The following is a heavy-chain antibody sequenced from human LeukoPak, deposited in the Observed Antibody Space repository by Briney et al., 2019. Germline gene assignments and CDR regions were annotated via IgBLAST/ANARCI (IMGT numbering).Heavy chain of an antibody. J-gene: IGHJ4*02. D-gene: IGHD5-18*01. Sequence: GGSLRLSCAASGFTFSSYGMHWVRQAPGKGLEWVAVISYDGSNKYYADSVKGRFTISRDNSKNTLYLQMNSLRAEDTAVYYCAKQGAYRGYHYYFDYWGQGTLVPVTS. CDR1: GFTFSSYG. CDR2: ISYDGSNK. V-gene: IGHV3-30*18. CDR3: AKQGAYRGYHYYFDY.